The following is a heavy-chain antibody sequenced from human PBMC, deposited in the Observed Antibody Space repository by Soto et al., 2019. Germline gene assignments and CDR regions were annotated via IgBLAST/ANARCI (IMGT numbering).Heavy chain of an antibody. CDR3: ATGRGVRGVIITTYYYYGLDV. D-gene: IGHD3-10*01. J-gene: IGHJ6*02. Sequence: SETLSLTCAVYGGSFSGYYWSWIRQPPGKGLEWIGEINHSGSTNYNPSLKSRVTISVDTSKNQFSLKLSSVSAADTAVYYCATGRGVRGVIITTYYYYGLDVWGQGTTVTVS. CDR2: INHSGST. V-gene: IGHV4-34*01. CDR1: GGSFSGYY.